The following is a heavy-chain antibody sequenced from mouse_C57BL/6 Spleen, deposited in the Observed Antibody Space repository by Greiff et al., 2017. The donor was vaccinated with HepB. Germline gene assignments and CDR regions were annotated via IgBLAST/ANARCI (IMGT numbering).Heavy chain of an antibody. CDR2: IYPGDGDT. CDR1: GYAFSSYW. V-gene: IGHV1-80*01. CDR3: ARGEPLAMDY. Sequence: QVQLKQSGAELVKPGASVKISCKASGYAFSSYWMNWVKQRPGKGLEWIGQIYPGDGDTNYNGKFKGKATLTADKYSSTAYMQLSSLTSEDSAVYFCARGEPLAMDYWGQGTSVTVSS. J-gene: IGHJ4*01. D-gene: IGHD6-1*01.